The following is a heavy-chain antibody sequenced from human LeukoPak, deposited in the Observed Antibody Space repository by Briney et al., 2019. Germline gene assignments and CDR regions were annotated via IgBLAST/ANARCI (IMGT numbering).Heavy chain of an antibody. Sequence: GESLQISCKGSGYSFTSYWIGWVRPMPGKGLEWMGIIYSPSFQGQVTISADKSISTAYLQWSSLKASDTAMYYCARDDSEDAFDIWGQGTMVTVSS. CDR2: IY. J-gene: IGHJ3*02. CDR1: GYSFTSYW. V-gene: IGHV5-51*01. CDR3: ARDDSEDAFDI. D-gene: IGHD5-18*01.